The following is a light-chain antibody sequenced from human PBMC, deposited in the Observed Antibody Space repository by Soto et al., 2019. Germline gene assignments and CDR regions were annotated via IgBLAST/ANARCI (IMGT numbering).Light chain of an antibody. Sequence: QSALAQPPSASGSPGQSVTISCTGSGSDIGAYNFVSWYQQHPGKAPKLMIFGVTERPSGVPDRFSGSKSGNTASLTVSGLQADDEADYYCCSYAGSFIYVFATGTKLTVL. J-gene: IGLJ1*01. V-gene: IGLV2-8*01. CDR2: GVT. CDR3: CSYAGSFIYV. CDR1: GSDIGAYNF.